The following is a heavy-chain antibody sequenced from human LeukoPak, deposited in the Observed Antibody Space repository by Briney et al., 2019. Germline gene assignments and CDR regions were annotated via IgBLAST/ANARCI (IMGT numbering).Heavy chain of an antibody. CDR3: ARGQGGSYYLNYFDY. V-gene: IGHV4-59*12. CDR1: DGSISNYY. J-gene: IGHJ4*02. CDR2: FYYSGST. D-gene: IGHD1-26*01. Sequence: SETLSLTCSVSDGSISNYYWSWIRQPPGKGLEWIGHFYYSGSTNYNPSLRSRVTISVDTSRNQFSLRLTSVTAADTAVYYCARGQGGSYYLNYFDYWGQGALVTVSS.